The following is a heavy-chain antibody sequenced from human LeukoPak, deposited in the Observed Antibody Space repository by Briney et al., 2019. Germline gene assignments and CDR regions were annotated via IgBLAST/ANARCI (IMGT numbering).Heavy chain of an antibody. Sequence: GGSLRLSCAASGFTFSSYAMHWVRQAPGKGPEWVAVISYDGSNKYYADSVKGRFTISRDNSKNTLYLQMNSLRAEDTAVYYCAKEVGYSYVGVVDAFDIWGQGTMVTVSS. V-gene: IGHV3-30*04. CDR3: AKEVGYSYVGVVDAFDI. D-gene: IGHD5-18*01. CDR2: ISYDGSNK. J-gene: IGHJ3*02. CDR1: GFTFSSYA.